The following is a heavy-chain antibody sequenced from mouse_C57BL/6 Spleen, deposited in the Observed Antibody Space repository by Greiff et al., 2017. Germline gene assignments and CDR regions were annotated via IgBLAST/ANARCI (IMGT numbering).Heavy chain of an antibody. J-gene: IGHJ2*01. CDR1: GYTFTSYW. D-gene: IGHD3-2*02. CDR2: IYPGNSDT. CDR3: TREREQLRLHDY. Sequence: VQLQQSGTVLARPGASVKMSCKTSGYTFTSYWMHWVKQRPGQGLEWIGAIYPGNSDTSYNQKFKGKAKLTAVTSASTAYMELSSLTNEDSAVYYCTREREQLRLHDYWGQGTTLTVSS. V-gene: IGHV1-5*01.